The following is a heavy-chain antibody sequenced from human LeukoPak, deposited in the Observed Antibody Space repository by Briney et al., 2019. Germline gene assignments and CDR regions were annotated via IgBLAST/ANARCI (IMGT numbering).Heavy chain of an antibody. CDR2: IKQDGSEK. CDR3: ARNGRMYYYDSSGYYLTDYYYMDV. CDR1: GFTFSSYW. J-gene: IGHJ6*03. V-gene: IGHV3-7*03. Sequence: GGSLRLSCAASGFTFSSYWMSWVRQAPGKGLDWVANIKQDGSEKYYVDSVKGRFTISRDTPKNTLYLQMNSLRAEDTAVYYCARNGRMYYYDSSGYYLTDYYYMDVWGKGTTVTISS. D-gene: IGHD3-22*01.